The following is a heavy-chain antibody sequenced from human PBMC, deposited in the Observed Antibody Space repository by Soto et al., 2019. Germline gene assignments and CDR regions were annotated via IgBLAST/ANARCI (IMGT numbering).Heavy chain of an antibody. D-gene: IGHD3-3*01. Sequence: QVQLQQWGAGLLKPSETLSLTCAVYGGSFSGYYWSWIRHPPGKGLEWIGEINHSGSTNYNPSLRCRVTISVDTSKNQFSLMLSSVTAADTAVYYCARNGSYYDFWSGYYFGGGMDVWGQGTTVTVSS. CDR3: ARNGSYYDFWSGYYFGGGMDV. CDR2: INHSGST. J-gene: IGHJ6*02. V-gene: IGHV4-34*01. CDR1: GGSFSGYY.